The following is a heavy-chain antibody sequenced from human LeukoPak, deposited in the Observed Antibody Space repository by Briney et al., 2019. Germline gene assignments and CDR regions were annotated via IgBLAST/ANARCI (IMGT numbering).Heavy chain of an antibody. CDR2: INSDGSST. J-gene: IGHJ4*02. D-gene: IGHD5-18*01. V-gene: IGHV3-74*01. CDR1: GFTFSSYW. CDR3: ARGRNSYGPGDY. Sequence: GGSLRLSCAASGFTFSSYWMHWVRQAPGKGLVWVSRINSDGSSTSYADSVKGRFTISRDNAKNTLYLQMNSLRAEDTAVYYCARGRNSYGPGDYWGQGTLVTVSS.